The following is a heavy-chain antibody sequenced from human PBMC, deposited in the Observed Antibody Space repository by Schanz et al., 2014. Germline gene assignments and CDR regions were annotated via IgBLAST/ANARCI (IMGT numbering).Heavy chain of an antibody. Sequence: VQLEQSGAEVKKPGSSVKVSCKASGGTFSSFGINWVRQAPGQGLEWMGRIIPIAGITNYAQRFQGRVTITADKSSDTAYMELSSLRSEDTAVYYCTRGGYSYALSAFDIWGQGTMVTVSS. CDR3: TRGGYSYALSAFDI. V-gene: IGHV1-69*04. D-gene: IGHD5-18*01. CDR1: GGTFSSFG. CDR2: IIPIAGIT. J-gene: IGHJ3*02.